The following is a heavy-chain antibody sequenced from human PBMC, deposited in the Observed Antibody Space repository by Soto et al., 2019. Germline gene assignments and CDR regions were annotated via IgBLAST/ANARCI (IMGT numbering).Heavy chain of an antibody. V-gene: IGHV4-30-4*01. J-gene: IGHJ4*02. CDR3: ARTYSHTSLYVDY. D-gene: IGHD2-21*01. CDR1: GGSISSGDYY. Sequence: SEGLSLTCAVSGGSISSGDYYWSWIREPPGKGLEWIGYIYYSGSTYYNPSLKSRVTISVDTSKNQFSLKLSSVTAADTAVYYCARTYSHTSLYVDYWGQGTLVTVSS. CDR2: IYYSGST.